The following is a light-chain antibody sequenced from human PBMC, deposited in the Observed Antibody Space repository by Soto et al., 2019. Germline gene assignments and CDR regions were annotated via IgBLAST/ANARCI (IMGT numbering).Light chain of an antibody. CDR1: SSDFGSSNL. Sequence: QSALTQPASVSGSPGQSITISCSGTSSDFGSSNLVSWYQHHPGKAPKLIIFEGDRRPSGVSGRFSGSKSGNTASLTISGLQAEDEADYYCCSFARSSSFYAFGTGTKVTVL. J-gene: IGLJ1*01. V-gene: IGLV2-23*01. CDR2: EGD. CDR3: CSFARSSSFYA.